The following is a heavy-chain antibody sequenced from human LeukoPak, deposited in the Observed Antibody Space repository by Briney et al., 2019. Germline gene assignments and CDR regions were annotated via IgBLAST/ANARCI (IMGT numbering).Heavy chain of an antibody. CDR3: GKEQSRYYVHAFDP. J-gene: IGHJ5*02. V-gene: IGHV3-30*02. CDR1: GFTFSNYG. Sequence: PGGSLRLPCAASGFTFSNYGMHWVRQAPGKGLEWVAFIQNDGITTFYADSLKGRFTISKDNSKNTLYLEMNSLRTDDTAVYYCGKEQSRYYVHAFDPWGQGTLVTVPS. D-gene: IGHD3-3*01. CDR2: IQNDGITT.